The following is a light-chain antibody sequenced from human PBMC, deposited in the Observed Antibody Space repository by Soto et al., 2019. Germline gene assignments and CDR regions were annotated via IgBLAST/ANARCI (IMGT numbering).Light chain of an antibody. J-gene: IGKJ5*01. CDR1: QSISSW. Sequence: DIQMTQSPSTLSASVGDRVTITCRASQSISSWLAWYQQKPGKAPRLLIYDASGLESGVPSRFSGSGSGTEFTLTISSLQPDDFATYYCHQYNSYSPTFGQGTRLEIK. CDR3: HQYNSYSPT. CDR2: DAS. V-gene: IGKV1-5*01.